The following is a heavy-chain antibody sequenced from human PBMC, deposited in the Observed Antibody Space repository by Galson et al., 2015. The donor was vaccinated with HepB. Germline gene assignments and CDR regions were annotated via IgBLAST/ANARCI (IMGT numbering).Heavy chain of an antibody. CDR2: INHSGTA. J-gene: IGHJ6*02. D-gene: IGHD3-10*01. CDR3: ARVVRGVMRFPNYYYYGMDV. V-gene: IGHV4-34*01. Sequence: SETLSLTCAVYGGSFSDYYWSWIRQSPGKGLEWIGEINHSGTANYNPSLKSRVSLLVGTSKNQFALKVGSVTAADTAVYYCARVVRGVMRFPNYYYYGMDVWGQGTSVTVSS. CDR1: GGSFSDYY.